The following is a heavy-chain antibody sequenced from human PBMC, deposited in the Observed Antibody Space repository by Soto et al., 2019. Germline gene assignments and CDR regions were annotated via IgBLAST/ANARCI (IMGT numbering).Heavy chain of an antibody. J-gene: IGHJ5*02. CDR3: ARLVPGAEAWFGP. CDR2: ISLYSDGT. Sequence: GASVKVSCKPSGYTFSNYGITWVRQAPGQPLEWLGWISLYSDGTNYAQKFQGRVSMTTDTSTTTAYMELRSLRSDDTAVYYCARLVPGAEAWFGPWGQGTLVTVSS. CDR1: GYTFSNYG. D-gene: IGHD2-2*01. V-gene: IGHV1-18*01.